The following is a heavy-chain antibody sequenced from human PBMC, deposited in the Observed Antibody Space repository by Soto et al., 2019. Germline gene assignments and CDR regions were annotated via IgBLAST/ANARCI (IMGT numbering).Heavy chain of an antibody. CDR1: GGTFSGYA. D-gene: IGHD1-20*01. Sequence: QAQLMQSGAEVKKPGSSVKVSCRASGGTFSGYAINWVRQAPGQGLEWMGGIIPLLGITDYGQKFQGRITTGGDETPGTAYKDLRGLSSYDTAVYYCARDPRSITGTTSSEDFQHWGQGTPVSVSS. CDR2: IIPLLGIT. V-gene: IGHV1-69*01. CDR3: ARDPRSITGTTSSEDFQH. J-gene: IGHJ1*01.